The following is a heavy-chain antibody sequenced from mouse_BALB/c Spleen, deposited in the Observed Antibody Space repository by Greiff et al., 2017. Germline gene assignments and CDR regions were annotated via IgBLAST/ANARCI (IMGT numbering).Heavy chain of an antibody. CDR2: IDPANGNT. J-gene: IGHJ2*01. Sequence: VQLQQSGAELVKPGASVKLSCTASGFTIKATYMHWVKQRPEQGLEWIGRIDPANGNTKYDPKFQGKATITADTSSNTAYLQLSSLTSEDTAVYYCASYYGSSYGDYFDYWGQGTTLTVSS. CDR3: ASYYGSSYGDYFDY. D-gene: IGHD1-1*01. V-gene: IGHV14-3*02. CDR1: GFTIKATY.